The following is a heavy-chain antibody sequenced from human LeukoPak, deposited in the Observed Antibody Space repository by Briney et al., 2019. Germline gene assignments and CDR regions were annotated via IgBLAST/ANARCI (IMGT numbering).Heavy chain of an antibody. V-gene: IGHV3-30*18. Sequence: PGRSLRLSCAASGFTFSSYGMHWVRQAPGKGLEWVAVISYDGSNKYYADSVKGRFTISRDNSKNTLYLQMNSLRAEDTAVYYCAKDGGSYGSDAFEIWGQGTMVTVSS. J-gene: IGHJ3*02. CDR2: ISYDGSNK. D-gene: IGHD1-26*01. CDR3: AKDGGSYGSDAFEI. CDR1: GFTFSSYG.